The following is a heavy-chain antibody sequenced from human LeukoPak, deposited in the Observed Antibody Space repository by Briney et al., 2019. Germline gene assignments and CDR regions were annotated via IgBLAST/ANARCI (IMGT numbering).Heavy chain of an antibody. D-gene: IGHD3-10*01. CDR3: AREKEGFRYYGSGRYFYYFDY. Sequence: PGGSLRLSCAASGFTVSSNCISWVRQAPGKGLEWVSVIYSGGSTYYADSVKGRFTISRDNSKNTLYLQMNSLRAEDTAVYYCAREKEGFRYYGSGRYFYYFDYWGQGTLVTVSS. CDR2: IYSGGST. J-gene: IGHJ4*02. V-gene: IGHV3-66*01. CDR1: GFTVSSNC.